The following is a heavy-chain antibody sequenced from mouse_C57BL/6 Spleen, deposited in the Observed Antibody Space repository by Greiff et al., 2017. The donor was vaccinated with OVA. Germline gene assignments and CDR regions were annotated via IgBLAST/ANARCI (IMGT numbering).Heavy chain of an antibody. V-gene: IGHV1-80*01. Sequence: QVQLQQSGAELVKPGASVKISCKASGYAFSSYWMNWVKQRPGKGLEWIGQIYPGDGDTNYNGKFKGKATLTADKSSSTAYMQLSSLTSEDSAVYFCARQGTGTRWYFDYWGQGTTLTVSS. J-gene: IGHJ2*01. D-gene: IGHD4-1*01. CDR3: ARQGTGTRWYFDY. CDR2: IYPGDGDT. CDR1: GYAFSSYW.